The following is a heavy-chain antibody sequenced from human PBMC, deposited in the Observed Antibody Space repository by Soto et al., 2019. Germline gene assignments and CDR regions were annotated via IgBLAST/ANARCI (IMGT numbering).Heavy chain of an antibody. Sequence: SVKVSCKASGFTFTSSAVQWVRQARGQRLEWIGWIVVGSDNTNYAQKFHERVTITRDMSTSTAYMDLSSLRSEDTAVYYCAAAHQHDYSNYLRHYGMDVWGQGTTVTVSS. D-gene: IGHD4-4*01. CDR1: GFTFTSSA. CDR2: IVVGSDNT. CDR3: AAAHQHDYSNYLRHYGMDV. V-gene: IGHV1-58*01. J-gene: IGHJ6*02.